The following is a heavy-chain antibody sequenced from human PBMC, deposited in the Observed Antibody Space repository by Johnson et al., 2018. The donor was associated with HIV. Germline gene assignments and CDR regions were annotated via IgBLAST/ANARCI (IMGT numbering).Heavy chain of an antibody. CDR1: GFTFDDYA. CDR2: ISWDGGST. V-gene: IGHV3-43D*03. CDR3: TTDQRDYDCWSGYTLGDAFDI. J-gene: IGHJ3*02. Sequence: VHLVESGGGLVQPGGSLRLSCAASGFTFDDYAMHWVRQAPGKGLEWVSLISWDGGSTYYADSVKGRFTISRDNSKNSLYLQMNSLRGEDTSVYYCTTDQRDYDCWSGYTLGDAFDIWGQGTMVTVSS. D-gene: IGHD3-3*01.